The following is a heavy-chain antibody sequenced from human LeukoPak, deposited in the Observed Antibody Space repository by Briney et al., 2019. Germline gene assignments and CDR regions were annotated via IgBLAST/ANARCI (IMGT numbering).Heavy chain of an antibody. CDR2: INQDGSLK. Sequence: PGGSLRLSCAASGFTFSDYWMGWVRQAPVKGLEWVANINQDGSLKYYVDSVKGRFTISRDNAKNSLYLQMNSLRAEDTAVYYCASGGRGYYGSGSYDYWGQGTLVTVSS. CDR3: ASGGRGYYGSGSYDY. J-gene: IGHJ4*02. V-gene: IGHV3-7*03. CDR1: GFTFSDYW. D-gene: IGHD3-10*01.